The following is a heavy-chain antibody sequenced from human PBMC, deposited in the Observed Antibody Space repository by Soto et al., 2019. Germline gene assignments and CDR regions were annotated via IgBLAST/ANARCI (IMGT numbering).Heavy chain of an antibody. CDR1: GGSINVYF. V-gene: IGHV4-59*01. CDR2: IHYSGAT. CDR3: ARILVNARYEASGYDTFDV. J-gene: IGHJ3*01. Sequence: NPSETLSLTCTVSGGSINVYFWSWVRHPPGKGLEWIGYIHYSGATKLRSSLKSRLDISVDTSENQFSVKLTSVTAADTAVYYCARILVNARYEASGYDTFDVWGQGTMVTVSS. D-gene: IGHD3-22*01.